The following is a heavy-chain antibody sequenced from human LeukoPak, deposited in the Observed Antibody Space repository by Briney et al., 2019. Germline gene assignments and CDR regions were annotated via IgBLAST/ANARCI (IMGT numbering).Heavy chain of an antibody. Sequence: GGSLRLSCAASGYPFSDYGIHWVRQAPGKGLEWVAVKSPHANYEYYADSVQGRFTISRDESKNTLYLQMKTLRDEDAVVYFCARDWIDRSLDYWGRGTLVTVSS. D-gene: IGHD2-2*03. CDR3: ARDWIDRSLDY. V-gene: IGHV3-33*01. CDR2: KSPHANYE. J-gene: IGHJ4*02. CDR1: GYPFSDYG.